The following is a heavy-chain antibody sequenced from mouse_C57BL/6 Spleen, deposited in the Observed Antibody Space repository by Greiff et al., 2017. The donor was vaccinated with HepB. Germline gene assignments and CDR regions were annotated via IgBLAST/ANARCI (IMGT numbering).Heavy chain of an antibody. CDR1: GYAFSSSW. Sequence: QVHVKQSGPELVKPGASVKISCKASGYAFSSSWMNWVKQRPGKGLEWIGRIYPGDGDTNYNGKFKGKATLTADKSSSTAYMQLSSLTSEDSAVYVCARWRLFYAMDYWGQGTSVTVSS. J-gene: IGHJ4*01. CDR3: ARWRLFYAMDY. V-gene: IGHV1-82*01. CDR2: IYPGDGDT. D-gene: IGHD3-2*02.